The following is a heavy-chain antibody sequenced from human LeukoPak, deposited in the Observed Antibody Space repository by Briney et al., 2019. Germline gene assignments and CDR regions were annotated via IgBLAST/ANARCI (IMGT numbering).Heavy chain of an antibody. J-gene: IGHJ6*02. CDR1: GFTFSSYS. Sequence: PGGSLRLSCAASGFTFSSYSMNWVRQAPGKGLEWVSSISSSSSYIYYADSVKGRFTISRDNAKNSLYLQMNSLRAEDTAVYYCARESVGGNQDYYYYGMDVWGQGTTVTVSS. CDR2: ISSSSSYI. D-gene: IGHD4-23*01. V-gene: IGHV3-21*01. CDR3: ARESVGGNQDYYYYGMDV.